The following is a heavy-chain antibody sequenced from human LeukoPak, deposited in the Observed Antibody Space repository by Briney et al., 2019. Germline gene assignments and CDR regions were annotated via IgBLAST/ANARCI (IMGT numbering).Heavy chain of an antibody. V-gene: IGHV1-2*04. Sequence: ASLKVSCMASGYTFTGYYMHWVRQAPGQGLEWMGWINPNSGGTNYAQKFQGWVTMTRDTSISTAYMELSRLRADDTAVYYCARESLSGDGFDPWGQGTLVTVSS. CDR3: ARESLSGDGFDP. CDR2: INPNSGGT. D-gene: IGHD3-10*01. CDR1: GYTFTGYY. J-gene: IGHJ5*02.